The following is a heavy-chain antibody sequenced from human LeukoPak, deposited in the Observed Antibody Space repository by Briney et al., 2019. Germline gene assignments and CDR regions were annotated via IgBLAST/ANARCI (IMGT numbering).Heavy chain of an antibody. Sequence: ASVKVSCKASGYTFTGYYMHWVRQAPGQGLEWMGIINPSGGSTSYAQKFQGRVTMTRDTSTSTVYMELSSLRSEDTAVYYCAREFEAGGRAFDIWGQGTMVTVSS. J-gene: IGHJ3*02. D-gene: IGHD6-13*01. CDR1: GYTFTGYY. CDR3: AREFEAGGRAFDI. V-gene: IGHV1-46*01. CDR2: INPSGGST.